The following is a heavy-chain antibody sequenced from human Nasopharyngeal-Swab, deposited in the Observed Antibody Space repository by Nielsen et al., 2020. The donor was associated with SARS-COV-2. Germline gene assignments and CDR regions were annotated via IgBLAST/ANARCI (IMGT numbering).Heavy chain of an antibody. CDR1: RYTFTNYD. CDR2: MNPNSGNT. V-gene: IGHV1-8*01. CDR3: ARDRTYYFGSGSYDY. Sequence: SVKVSCMSSRYTFTNYDINWVRQATAQGLEWMGWMNPNSGNTGYAQKLQGRVTMTRNTSISTAYMELSRLRSDDTAVYYCARDRTYYFGSGSYDYWGQGTMVTVSS. J-gene: IGHJ4*02. D-gene: IGHD3-10*01.